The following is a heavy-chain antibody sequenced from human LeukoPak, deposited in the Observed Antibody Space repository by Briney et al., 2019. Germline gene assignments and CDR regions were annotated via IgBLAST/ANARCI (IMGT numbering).Heavy chain of an antibody. Sequence: GGSLRLSCAASGFTFSRNGMHWVRQAPGKGLEWVSSISSSSSYIYYADSVKGRFTISRDNAKNSLYLQMNSLRAEDTAVYYCARVTYDILTGYYPESSYYYYYMDVWGKGTTVTVSS. CDR1: GFTFSRNG. D-gene: IGHD3-9*01. V-gene: IGHV3-21*01. CDR3: ARVTYDILTGYYPESSYYYYYMDV. CDR2: ISSSSSYI. J-gene: IGHJ6*03.